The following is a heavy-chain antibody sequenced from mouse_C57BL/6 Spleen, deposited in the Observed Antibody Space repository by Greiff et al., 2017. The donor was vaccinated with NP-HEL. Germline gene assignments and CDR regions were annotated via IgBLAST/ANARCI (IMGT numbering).Heavy chain of an antibody. CDR3: ARTGPFAY. D-gene: IGHD4-1*01. Sequence: VKLQQPGAELVKPGASVKMSCKASGYTFTSYWITWVKQRPGQGLEWIGDIYPGSGSTNYNEKFKSKATLTVDTPSSTAYMQLSSLTSEDSAVYYCARTGPFAYWGQGTLVTVSA. CDR2: IYPGSGST. CDR1: GYTFTSYW. J-gene: IGHJ3*01. V-gene: IGHV1-55*01.